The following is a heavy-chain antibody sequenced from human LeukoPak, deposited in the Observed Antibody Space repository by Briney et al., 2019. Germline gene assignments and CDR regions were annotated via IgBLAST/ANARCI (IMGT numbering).Heavy chain of an antibody. CDR2: IYYSGST. D-gene: IGHD2-2*02. CDR1: GGSISSSNYY. CDR3: ARQSCSTTSCYIDYYFMDV. V-gene: IGHV4-39*07. Sequence: SETPSLTCSVSGGSISSSNYYWGWIRQPPGKGLEWIGSIYYSGSTYYNPSLKSRGTISVDKSKNQSHLSLRLSSVTAADTAVYYCARQSCSTTSCYIDYYFMDVWGKGTTVTVSS. J-gene: IGHJ6*03.